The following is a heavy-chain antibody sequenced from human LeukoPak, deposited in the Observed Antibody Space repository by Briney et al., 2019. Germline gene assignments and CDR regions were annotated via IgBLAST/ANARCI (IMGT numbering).Heavy chain of an antibody. CDR3: ARDLSGPSLY. D-gene: IGHD2-15*01. V-gene: IGHV3-7*01. J-gene: IGHJ4*02. Sequence: QPGGPLRLSCAASGFTFSSYWMSWLRQAPGKGLEWVANIRQDGNEKYYVDSVKGRFTISRDNAQNSLYLQLNSLRAEDTAVYYCARDLSGPSLYWGQGTLVTVSS. CDR1: GFTFSSYW. CDR2: IRQDGNEK.